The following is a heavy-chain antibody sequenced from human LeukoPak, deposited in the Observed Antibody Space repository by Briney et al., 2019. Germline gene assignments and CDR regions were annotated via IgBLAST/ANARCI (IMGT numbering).Heavy chain of an antibody. V-gene: IGHV4-59*08. Sequence: SESLSLTCSVSGGSVSSYYWSWIRQSPGKGLEWIGYIHNSGRTNYNPSLKSRVTGFVDTSKNQVSLRLSSVTAADTAAYYCARHGTISSESYFDYWGQGALVTVLS. CDR2: IHNSGRT. CDR1: GGSVSSYY. D-gene: IGHD1-14*01. CDR3: ARHGTISSESYFDY. J-gene: IGHJ4*02.